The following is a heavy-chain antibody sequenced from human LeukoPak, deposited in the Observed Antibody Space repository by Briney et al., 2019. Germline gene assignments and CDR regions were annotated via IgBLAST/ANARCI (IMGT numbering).Heavy chain of an antibody. CDR1: GFTFSTYS. D-gene: IGHD6-19*01. CDR2: ISSSSSTI. J-gene: IGHJ4*02. V-gene: IGHV3-48*04. CDR3: ARGSQWLVVPPFDY. Sequence: GGSLRLSCAASGFTFSTYSMNWVRQAPGKGLEWVSYISSSSSTIYYADSVKGRFTISRDNAKSSLYLQMNSLRAEDTAVYYCARGSQWLVVPPFDYWGQGTLVTVSS.